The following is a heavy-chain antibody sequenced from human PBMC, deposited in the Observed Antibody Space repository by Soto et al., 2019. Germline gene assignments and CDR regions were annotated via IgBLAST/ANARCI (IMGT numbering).Heavy chain of an antibody. J-gene: IGHJ4*02. CDR3: ARGRGYGYGPYYFDY. V-gene: IGHV4-31*03. D-gene: IGHD5-18*01. CDR1: GGSISSEGYY. CDR2: IYYSGTT. Sequence: SETLSLTCTVSGGSISSEGYYWSWFRQLPGKGLEWTGDIYYSGTTYHNPSLRSRLTISGDASKNQFSLKLSSVTAADTALYYCARGRGYGYGPYYFDYWGQGTLVTVSS.